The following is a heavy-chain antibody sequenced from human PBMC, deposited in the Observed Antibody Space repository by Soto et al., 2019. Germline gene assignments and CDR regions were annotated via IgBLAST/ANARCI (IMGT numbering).Heavy chain of an antibody. CDR2: ISYSGST. V-gene: IGHV4-59*01. D-gene: IGHD3-10*01. J-gene: IGHJ5*02. CDR3: ARDWDSSGLFDP. CDR1: GASITTYY. Sequence: SETLSLTCSVSGASITTYYWSWIRQPPGKGLEWIGSISYSGSTKYNPSLESRVMISLDTSKNQFSLRLTSVIAADTALYYCARDWDSSGLFDPWGQGALVTVSS.